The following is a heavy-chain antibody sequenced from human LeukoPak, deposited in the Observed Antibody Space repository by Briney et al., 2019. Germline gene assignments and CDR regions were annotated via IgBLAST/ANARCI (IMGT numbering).Heavy chain of an antibody. V-gene: IGHV4-4*07. Sequence: PSETLSLTCTVSGGSISSYYWSWIRQPAGKGLEWVGRIYTSGTTDYNPSLKSRVTMSVDTSKNQFSLNLNSVTAADTAVYYCARGPPPDFDCWGQGTLVTVSS. CDR1: GGSISSYY. J-gene: IGHJ4*02. CDR3: ARGPPPDFDC. CDR2: IYTSGTT.